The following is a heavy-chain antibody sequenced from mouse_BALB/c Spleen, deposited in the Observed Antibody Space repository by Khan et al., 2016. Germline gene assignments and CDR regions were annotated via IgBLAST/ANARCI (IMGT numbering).Heavy chain of an antibody. Sequence: QVQLQQSGAELVRPGTSVKVSCKASGYAFTNYLIEWVKQRPGQGLEWIGVINPGSGGTNYNETFKGKATLTADKSSSTAYMQLSSLTSDDSAVYFCARYDGNYYAMDYWGQGTSVTVSS. CDR2: INPGSGGT. CDR3: ARYDGNYYAMDY. V-gene: IGHV1-54*01. CDR1: GYAFTNYL. D-gene: IGHD2-3*01. J-gene: IGHJ4*01.